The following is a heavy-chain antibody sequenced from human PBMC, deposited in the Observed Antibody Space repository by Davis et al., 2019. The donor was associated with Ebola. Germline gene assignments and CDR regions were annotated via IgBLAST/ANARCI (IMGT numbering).Heavy chain of an antibody. V-gene: IGHV4-34*01. CDR2: INHSGST. CDR3: ARRAERSSWYGFDY. Sequence: MPSETLSLTCAVYGGSFSGYYWSWIRQPPGKGLEWIGEINHSGSTNYNPSLKSRVTISVDTSKNQFSLKLSSVTAADTAVYYCARRAERSSWYGFDYWGQGTLVTVSS. D-gene: IGHD6-13*01. CDR1: GGSFSGYY. J-gene: IGHJ4*02.